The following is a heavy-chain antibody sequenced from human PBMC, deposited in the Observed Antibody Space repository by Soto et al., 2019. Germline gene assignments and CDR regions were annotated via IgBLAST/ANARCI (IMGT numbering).Heavy chain of an antibody. Sequence: SVKVSCKASGGTFSSYAISWVRQAPGQGLEWMGGIIPIFGTANYAQKFQGRVTITADESTSTAYMELSSLRSEDTAVYYCARVHTHGHQYYYDSSGYYYAFDYWGQGTLVTVSS. V-gene: IGHV1-69*13. D-gene: IGHD3-22*01. CDR1: GGTFSSYA. CDR3: ARVHTHGHQYYYDSSGYYYAFDY. J-gene: IGHJ4*02. CDR2: IIPIFGTA.